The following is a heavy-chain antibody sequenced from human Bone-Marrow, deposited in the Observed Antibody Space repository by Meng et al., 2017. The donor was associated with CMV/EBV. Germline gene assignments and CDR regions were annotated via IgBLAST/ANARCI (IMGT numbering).Heavy chain of an antibody. Sequence: SETLSLTCAVHGGSFSGNYWSWIRQPPGKGLEWIGEINHSGSTNYNPSLKSRVTISVDTSKNQFSLKVSSVTAADTAVYYCSRRLPHYGSGSQSLDYWGQGTLVTVSS. J-gene: IGHJ4*02. CDR2: INHSGST. CDR3: SRRLPHYGSGSQSLDY. CDR1: GGSFSGNY. V-gene: IGHV4-34*01. D-gene: IGHD3-10*01.